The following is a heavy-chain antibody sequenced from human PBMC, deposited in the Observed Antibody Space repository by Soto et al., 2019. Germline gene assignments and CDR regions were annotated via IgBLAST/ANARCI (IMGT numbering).Heavy chain of an antibody. D-gene: IGHD5-12*01. V-gene: IGHV3-48*01. CDR1: GFTFDTYS. J-gene: IGHJ4*02. CDR3: ARDHGGVSGYDPY. CDR2: ISGDSGTV. Sequence: GGSLRLSCAASGFTFDTYSMNWVRQTPGKGLEWLSYISGDSGTVYYADSVKGRFTISRDNAKNSLYLQMSSLRAEDTAVYYCARDHGGVSGYDPYWGQGTLVTVSS.